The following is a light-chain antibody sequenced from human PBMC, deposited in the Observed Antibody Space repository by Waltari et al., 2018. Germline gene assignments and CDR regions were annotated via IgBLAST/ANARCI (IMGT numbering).Light chain of an antibody. CDR2: AAS. J-gene: IGKJ4*01. V-gene: IGKV3-20*01. Sequence: EIVLTQSPGTLSLSPGESATLSCRASQRLSSNYVAWYQQKPGPPPTLLISAASRVATGIPDRFGGSGSGTDFTLTIRRLEPGDFAVYYCQHHGSSHPFGGGTKVEI. CDR3: QHHGSSHP. CDR1: QRLSSNY.